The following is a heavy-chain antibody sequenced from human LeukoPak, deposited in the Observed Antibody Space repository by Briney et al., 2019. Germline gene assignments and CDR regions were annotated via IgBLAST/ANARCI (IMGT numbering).Heavy chain of an antibody. V-gene: IGHV3-73*01. CDR2: IRSKANSYAT. D-gene: IGHD3-22*01. J-gene: IGHJ4*02. Sequence: QTGGSLRLSCAASGFTFSGSAMHWVRQASGKGLEWVGRIRSKANSYATAYAASVKGRFTISRDDSKNTAYLQMNSLKTEDTAVYYCTSPPYDSSGYRPDYWGQGTLVTVSS. CDR3: TSPPYDSSGYRPDY. CDR1: GFTFSGSA.